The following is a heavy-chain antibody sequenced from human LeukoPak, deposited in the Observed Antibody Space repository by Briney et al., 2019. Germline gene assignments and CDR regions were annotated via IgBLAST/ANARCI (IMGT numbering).Heavy chain of an antibody. J-gene: IGHJ4*02. CDR2: INHSGST. Sequence: SETLSLTCAVYGGSFSGYYWSWIRQPPGEGLEWIGEINHSGSTNYNPSLKSRVTISVDTSKNQFSLKLSSVTAADTAVYYCARGRGGGWYHFPPDYWGQGTLVTVSS. CDR3: ARGRGGGWYHFPPDY. D-gene: IGHD6-19*01. CDR1: GGSFSGYY. V-gene: IGHV4-34*01.